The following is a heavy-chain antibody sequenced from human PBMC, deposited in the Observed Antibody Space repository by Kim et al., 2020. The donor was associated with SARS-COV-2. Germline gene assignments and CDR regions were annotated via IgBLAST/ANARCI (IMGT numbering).Heavy chain of an antibody. J-gene: IGHJ4*02. V-gene: IGHV3-21*04. Sequence: GGSLRLSCATSGFTFSTYDMNWVRQAPGKGLEWVSSVSNDNTYKYYADSVKGRFTISSDNAKNALYLQMNSLRAEDTAVYYCAPSSNLSRTFDYWGQGTL. D-gene: IGHD2-2*01. CDR2: VSNDNTYK. CDR3: APSSNLSRTFDY. CDR1: GFTFSTYD.